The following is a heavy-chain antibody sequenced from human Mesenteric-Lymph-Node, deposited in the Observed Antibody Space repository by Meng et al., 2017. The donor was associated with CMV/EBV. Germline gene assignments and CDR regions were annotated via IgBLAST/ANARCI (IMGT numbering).Heavy chain of an antibody. CDR1: GFTFDDYA. CDR2: ISSSSSYI. V-gene: IGHV3-21*01. D-gene: IGHD5-18*01. CDR3: ARDYSSGYTYGRFYYGMDV. Sequence: GESLKISCAASGFTFDDYAMHWVRQAPGKGLEWVSSISSSSSYIYYADSVKGRFTISRDNAKNSLYLQVNSLRAEDTAVYYCARDYSSGYTYGRFYYGMDVWGQGTTVTVSS. J-gene: IGHJ6*02.